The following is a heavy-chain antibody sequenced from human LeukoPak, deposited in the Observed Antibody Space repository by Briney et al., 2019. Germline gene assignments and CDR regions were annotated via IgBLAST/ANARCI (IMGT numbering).Heavy chain of an antibody. D-gene: IGHD2-2*01. Sequence: PSETLSLTXTVSGGSISSYYWSWIRQPAGKGLEWIGRIYTSGSTNYNPSLKSRVTMSVDTSKNQFSLKLSSVTAADTAVYYCAIYQLLGWFDPWGQGTLVTVSS. CDR2: IYTSGST. CDR3: AIYQLLGWFDP. V-gene: IGHV4-4*07. J-gene: IGHJ5*02. CDR1: GGSISSYY.